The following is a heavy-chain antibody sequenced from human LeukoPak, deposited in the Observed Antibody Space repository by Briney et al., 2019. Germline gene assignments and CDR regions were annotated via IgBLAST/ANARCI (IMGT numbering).Heavy chain of an antibody. J-gene: IGHJ4*02. CDR1: GFSFSSDG. CDR2: ILNDGSNQ. CDR3: AKDPGGTWTFDY. V-gene: IGHV3-30*18. D-gene: IGHD3-16*01. Sequence: GGSLRLSCVASGFSFSSDGIHWIRQAPGQGLEWVALILNDGSNQYHADSVKGRVTLSRDNSKNTVFLEMNSLRPEDTAVYYCAKDPGGTWTFDYWGQGTLVTVSS.